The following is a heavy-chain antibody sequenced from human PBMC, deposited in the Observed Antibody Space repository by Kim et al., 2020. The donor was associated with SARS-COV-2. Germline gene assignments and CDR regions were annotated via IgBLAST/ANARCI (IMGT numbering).Heavy chain of an antibody. CDR1: AFTFSSYA. Sequence: GGSLRLSCAASAFTFSSYAMHWVRQAPGKGLEWVALISYDGSNKYYADSVKGRFTISRDNSKNTLYLQMNSLRAEDTAVYYCARTTYYYDSSGVDYWGQGTLVTVSS. J-gene: IGHJ4*02. D-gene: IGHD3-22*01. V-gene: IGHV3-30*04. CDR3: ARTTYYYDSSGVDY. CDR2: ISYDGSNK.